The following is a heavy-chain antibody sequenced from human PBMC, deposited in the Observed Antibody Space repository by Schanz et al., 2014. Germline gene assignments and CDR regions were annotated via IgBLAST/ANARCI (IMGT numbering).Heavy chain of an antibody. D-gene: IGHD1-1*01. V-gene: IGHV3-23*04. J-gene: IGHJ4*02. CDR1: GFTFSTYA. CDR3: ARAHGNNWYGKGLDY. CDR2: LSGSGGST. Sequence: EGQLAESGGGVVQPGGSLRLSCAASGFTFSTYAMSWVRQAPGKGLEWVSALSGSGGSTYYADSVKGRFTISRDNSKNTLYLQMNSLRADDTAVYFCARAHGNNWYGKGLDYWGQGTQVTVSS.